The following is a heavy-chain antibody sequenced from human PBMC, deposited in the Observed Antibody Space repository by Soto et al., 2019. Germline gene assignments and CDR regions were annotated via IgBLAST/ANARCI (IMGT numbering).Heavy chain of an antibody. D-gene: IGHD3-10*01. CDR1: GYTFTSYA. CDR3: ARDPPQSMVRGVIPWLMGY. J-gene: IGHJ4*02. Sequence: QVQLVQSGAEVKKPGASVKVSCKASGYTFTSYAMHWVRQAPGQRLEWMGWINAGNGNTKYSQKFQGRVTITRDTSASTAYMELSSLRSEDTAVYYCARDPPQSMVRGVIPWLMGYWGQGTLVTVSS. V-gene: IGHV1-3*01. CDR2: INAGNGNT.